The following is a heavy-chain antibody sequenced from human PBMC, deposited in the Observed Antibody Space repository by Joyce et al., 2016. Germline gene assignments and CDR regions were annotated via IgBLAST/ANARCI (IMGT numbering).Heavy chain of an antibody. J-gene: IGHJ5*02. CDR3: ATYALRYIDGFDP. CDR2: INPHSGGT. Sequence: QVQLVQSGAEMKKPGASVKVSCKASVYTFTGYFIHWVRQAPGQGLALVVRINPHSGGTNYAQKLHGRVTMTRNTSITTAYMGLSRLASDDTAVYYCATYALRYIDGFDPWGQGTLVTVSS. CDR1: VYTFTGYF. D-gene: IGHD3-9*01. V-gene: IGHV1-2*02.